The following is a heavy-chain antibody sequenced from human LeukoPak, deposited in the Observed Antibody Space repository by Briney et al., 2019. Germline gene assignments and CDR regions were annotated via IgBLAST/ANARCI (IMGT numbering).Heavy chain of an antibody. D-gene: IGHD3-10*01. CDR2: ISSSSSTI. V-gene: IGHV3-48*04. CDR1: GFTFSSYS. Sequence: PGGSLRLSCAASGFTFSSYSMNWVRQAPGKGLEWVSYISSSSSTIYYADSVKGRFTISRDNAKNSLYLQMNSLRAEDTAVYYCAREKFLWFGAFDIWGQGTMVTVSS. J-gene: IGHJ3*02. CDR3: AREKFLWFGAFDI.